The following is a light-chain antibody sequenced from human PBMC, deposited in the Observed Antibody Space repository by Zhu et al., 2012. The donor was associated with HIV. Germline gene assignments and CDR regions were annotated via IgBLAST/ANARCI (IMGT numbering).Light chain of an antibody. J-gene: IGKJ3*01. V-gene: IGKV1-9*01. Sequence: QLTQSPAFLSASVGDRVTITCRASETISRYLAWYQQKPGKAPKLLTYDTSTLQSGVPSTFSGSGSGTEFTLTISSLQPEDFATYYCQXLNTLPLFTFGPGT. CDR3: QXLNTLPLFT. CDR2: DTS. CDR1: ETISRY.